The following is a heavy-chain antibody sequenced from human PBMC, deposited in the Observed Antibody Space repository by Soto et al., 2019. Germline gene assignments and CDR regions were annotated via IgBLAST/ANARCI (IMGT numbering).Heavy chain of an antibody. D-gene: IGHD3-10*01. CDR2: IYYSGST. CDR3: ARTALWFGELFIDY. Sequence: SETLSLTCTVSGGAISSSSYYWGWIRQPPGKGLEWIGSIYYSGSTYYNPSLKSRVTISVDTSKNQFSLKLSSVTAADTAVYYCARTALWFGELFIDYWGQGTLVTVSS. V-gene: IGHV4-39*01. J-gene: IGHJ4*02. CDR1: GGAISSSSYY.